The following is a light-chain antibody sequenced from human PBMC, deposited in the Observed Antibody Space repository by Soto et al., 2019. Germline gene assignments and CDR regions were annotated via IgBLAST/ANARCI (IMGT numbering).Light chain of an antibody. J-gene: IGKJ3*01. Sequence: IVLTQSPVTLSLSPGERATLSCRASQGVKSTYVAWYQQKPGQAPRILIYAASIRATGIPDRFSGSGSGTDFILTISRLEPEDFVVYYCQHYGSSFTFGPGTKVDIK. CDR2: AAS. V-gene: IGKV3-20*01. CDR3: QHYGSSFT. CDR1: QGVKSTY.